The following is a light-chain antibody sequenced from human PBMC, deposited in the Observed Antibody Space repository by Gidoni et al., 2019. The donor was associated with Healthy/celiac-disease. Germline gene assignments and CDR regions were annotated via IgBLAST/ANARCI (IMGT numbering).Light chain of an antibody. Sequence: DIVMTQSPDSLAVSLGEKATIKCKPSQSVLYSSNNKNYLAWYQQKPGQPPKLLIYWASTRESGVPDRFSGRGSVTDCTLPISSLQAEDVAVYYCQQYYSTPFFTFGPGTKVDIK. CDR3: QQYYSTPFFT. CDR2: WAS. J-gene: IGKJ3*01. V-gene: IGKV4-1*01. CDR1: QSVLYSSNNKNY.